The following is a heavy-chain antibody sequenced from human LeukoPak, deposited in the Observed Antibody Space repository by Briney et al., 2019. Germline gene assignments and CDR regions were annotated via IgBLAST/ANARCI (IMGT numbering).Heavy chain of an antibody. J-gene: IGHJ4*02. CDR2: ISDSGGRT. D-gene: IGHD3-22*01. Sequence: GGSLRLSCAGSGLTLSNYGMSWVRQAQGKGMEWVAGISDSGGRTNYADSVKGRFTISRDNPKNTLSLQMNSLRAEDTAVYFCAKRGVVIRVILVGFHKEAYYFDSWGQGALVTVSS. V-gene: IGHV3-23*01. CDR3: AKRGVVIRVILVGFHKEAYYFDS. CDR1: GLTLSNYG.